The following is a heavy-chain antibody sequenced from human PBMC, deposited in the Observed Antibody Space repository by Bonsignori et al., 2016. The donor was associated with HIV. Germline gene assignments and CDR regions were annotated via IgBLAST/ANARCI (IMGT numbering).Heavy chain of an antibody. D-gene: IGHD1-26*01. V-gene: IGHV1-69*10. J-gene: IGHJ3*02. CDR3: ARERGHRVGAHVFDI. Sequence: SVKVSCKASGGTFSSYGISWVRQAPGQGLEWMGGIIPILGIANYPPKFQGRVTITADESTSIAYMDLSSLRSEDTAMYYCARERGHRVGAHVFDIWGQGTMVTVSS. CDR1: GGTFSSYG. CDR2: IIPILGIA.